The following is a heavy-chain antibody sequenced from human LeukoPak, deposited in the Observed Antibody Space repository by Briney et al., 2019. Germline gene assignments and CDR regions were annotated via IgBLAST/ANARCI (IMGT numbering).Heavy chain of an antibody. V-gene: IGHV5-51*01. CDR2: IYPGDSDT. Sequence: GESLKISCKASGYTFSSYWIGWVRQMPGKGLEWMGIIYPGDSDTRHSPSFQGQVTITSDKSITTAYLQWSSLKASDTAMYYCARSGSYDYYFDYWGQGTLVTVSS. D-gene: IGHD1-26*01. CDR3: ARSGSYDYYFDY. CDR1: GYTFSSYW. J-gene: IGHJ4*02.